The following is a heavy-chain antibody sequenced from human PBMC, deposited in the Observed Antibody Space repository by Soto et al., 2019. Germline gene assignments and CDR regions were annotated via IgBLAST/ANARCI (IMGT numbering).Heavy chain of an antibody. Sequence: EVQLVESGGGLVQPGGSLRLSCAASGFTFSDHYMDWVRQAPGKGLEWVGRTKNKANCDTTQYAASVKGRFTISRDDSTNSPYLHMDSMKTKDTAVYYCTHTAKSDAAVIDYWGQGTLVTVSS. CDR3: THTAKSDAAVIDY. V-gene: IGHV3-72*01. CDR1: GFTFSDHY. D-gene: IGHD3-16*01. J-gene: IGHJ4*02. CDR2: TKNKANCDTT.